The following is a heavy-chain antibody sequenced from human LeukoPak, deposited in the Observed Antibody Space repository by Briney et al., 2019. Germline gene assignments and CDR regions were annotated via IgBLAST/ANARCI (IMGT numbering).Heavy chain of an antibody. CDR2: INNDGSTT. CDR3: ARVSGPGMNEYYHL. CDR1: GFTFSGAW. D-gene: IGHD3-10*01. J-gene: IGHJ1*01. V-gene: IGHV3-74*01. Sequence: GGSLRLSCTASGFTFSGAWMHWVRQAPGKGLVWVSRINNDGSTTRHADSVKGRFTISRDNARNTLYLQMNSLRVEDTAVYYCARVSGPGMNEYYHLWGQGTLVTVSS.